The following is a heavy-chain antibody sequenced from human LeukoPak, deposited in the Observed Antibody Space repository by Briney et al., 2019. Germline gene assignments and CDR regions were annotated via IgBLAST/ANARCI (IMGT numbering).Heavy chain of an antibody. CDR2: IWYDGSNE. D-gene: IGHD4/OR15-4a*01. J-gene: IGHJ4*02. CDR1: GFTFSRNG. V-gene: IGHV3-33*06. CDR3: AKDRDYIMGIVDY. Sequence: GGSLRLSCAASGFTFSRNGMHWVRQAPGKGLEWVAVIWYDGSNEYYADSVKGRFTVSRDNSKNTMYLQMNSLRAEDTAVYYCAKDRDYIMGIVDYWGQGTLVTVSS.